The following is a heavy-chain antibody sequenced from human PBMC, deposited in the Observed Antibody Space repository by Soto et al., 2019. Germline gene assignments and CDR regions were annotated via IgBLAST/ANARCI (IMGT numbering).Heavy chain of an antibody. CDR1: GGTFSSYA. V-gene: IGHV1-69*13. Sequence: SVKVSFKASGGTFSSYAISWVRQAPGQGLEWMGGIIPIFGTANYAQKFQGRVTITADESTSTAYMELSSLRSEDTAVYYCARGEDPYCSSTSCYYYGMDVWGQGTTVTVSS. CDR3: ARGEDPYCSSTSCYYYGMDV. CDR2: IIPIFGTA. D-gene: IGHD2-2*01. J-gene: IGHJ6*02.